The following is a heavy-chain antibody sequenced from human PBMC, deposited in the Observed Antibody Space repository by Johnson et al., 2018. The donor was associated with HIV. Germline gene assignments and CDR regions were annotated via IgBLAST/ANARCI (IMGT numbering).Heavy chain of an antibody. J-gene: IGHJ3*02. D-gene: IGHD3-22*01. Sequence: VQLVESGGGVVQPGRSLRLSCAASGFTFSTYALHWVRQAPGKGLEWVSGINWDGGSTGYTDSVKGRFTISRDNAKNCLNLQMNSLRDEDTALYYCARERYYYDSSGSYNPHAFDIWGQGTMVTVSS. CDR1: GFTFSTYA. V-gene: IGHV3-20*04. CDR3: ARERYYYDSSGSYNPHAFDI. CDR2: INWDGGST.